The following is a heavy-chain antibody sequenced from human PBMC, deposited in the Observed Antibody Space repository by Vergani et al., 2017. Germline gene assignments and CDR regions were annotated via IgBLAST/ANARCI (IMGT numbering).Heavy chain of an antibody. CDR2: IRSKNDGGTA. CDR3: TKTRMSTSSWYADNWFDP. D-gene: IGHD6-13*01. V-gene: IGHV3-15*01. CDR1: GITFKNAW. J-gene: IGHJ5*02. Sequence: EVQVVESGGGLIKPGGSLRLSCVVSGITFKNAWINWVRQAPGKGLEWIGRIRSKNDGGTADYAAPLKGRFTISRDDSKDSAFLLVNNLKTEDTAVYFCTKTRMSTSSWYADNWFDPWGQGTLVTVSS.